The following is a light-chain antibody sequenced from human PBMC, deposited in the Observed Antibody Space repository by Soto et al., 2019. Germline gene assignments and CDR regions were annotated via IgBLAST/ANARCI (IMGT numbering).Light chain of an antibody. CDR1: QTISSW. CDR2: KAS. V-gene: IGKV1-5*03. Sequence: SPRTQSPCTLSASQGDRVTITCRASQTISSWLAWYQQKPGKAPKLLIYKASTLKSGVPSRFSGSGSGTEFTLTISSLQPDDFATYYCQHYNSYSEAFGQGTKVAIK. CDR3: QHYNSYSEA. J-gene: IGKJ1*01.